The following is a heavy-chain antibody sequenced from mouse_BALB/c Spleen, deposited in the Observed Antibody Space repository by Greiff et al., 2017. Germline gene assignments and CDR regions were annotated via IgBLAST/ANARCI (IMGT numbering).Heavy chain of an antibody. D-gene: IGHD2-14*01. Sequence: VKLMESGAELVRPGTSVKVSCKASGYAFTNYLIEWVKQRPGQGLEWIGVINPGSGGTNYNEKFKGKATLTADKSSSTAYMQLSSLTSDDSAVYFCARVYRYDDVYFDYWGQGTTLTVSS. CDR1: GYAFTNYL. V-gene: IGHV1-54*01. CDR2: INPGSGGT. J-gene: IGHJ2*01. CDR3: ARVYRYDDVYFDY.